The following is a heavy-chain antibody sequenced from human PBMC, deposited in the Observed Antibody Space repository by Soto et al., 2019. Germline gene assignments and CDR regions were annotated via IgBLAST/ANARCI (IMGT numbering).Heavy chain of an antibody. Sequence: QVQLQESGPGLVKPSETLSLTCTVSGGSVSIGSYYWSWIRQPPGKGLEWIGYIYYSGSTNYNPSLKSRVTISVDTSKNQFSLKLSSVTAADTAVYYCARAGSYYYDSSGYYYGFDYWGQGTLVTVSS. CDR3: ARAGSYYYDSSGYYYGFDY. V-gene: IGHV4-61*01. CDR1: GGSVSIGSYY. CDR2: IYYSGST. J-gene: IGHJ4*02. D-gene: IGHD3-22*01.